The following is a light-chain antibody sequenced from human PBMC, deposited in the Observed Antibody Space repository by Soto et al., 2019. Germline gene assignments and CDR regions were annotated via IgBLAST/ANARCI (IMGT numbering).Light chain of an antibody. V-gene: IGLV2-14*01. CDR1: SSDVGGYNY. CDR2: DVS. Sequence: QSVLPKPASLSGSPGQSITISCTGTSSDVGGYNYVSWYQQHPGKAPKLMIYDVSNRPSGVSNRFSGSKSGNTASLTISGLQAEDEADYYCSSYTSSSPYVFGTGTKVTVL. J-gene: IGLJ1*01. CDR3: SSYTSSSPYV.